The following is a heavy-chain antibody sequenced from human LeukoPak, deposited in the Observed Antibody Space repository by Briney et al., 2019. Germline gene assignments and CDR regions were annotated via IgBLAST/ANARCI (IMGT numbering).Heavy chain of an antibody. Sequence: GGSLRLSCAASGFTFSDYYMSWIRQAPGKGLEWVSYISSSGSTIYYADSVKGRFTISRDNAKNSLYLQMNSLRVEDTAVYYCAREDSSGYYFDYWGQGTLVTVSS. D-gene: IGHD3-22*01. V-gene: IGHV3-11*01. J-gene: IGHJ4*02. CDR2: ISSSGSTI. CDR1: GFTFSDYY. CDR3: AREDSSGYYFDY.